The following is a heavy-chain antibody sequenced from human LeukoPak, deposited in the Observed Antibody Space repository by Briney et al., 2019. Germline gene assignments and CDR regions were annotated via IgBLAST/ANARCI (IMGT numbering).Heavy chain of an antibody. J-gene: IGHJ6*03. CDR3: ARDKGDYYYYYMDV. D-gene: IGHD3-10*01. Sequence: GGSLRLSCAGSGFTFSGYSMHWVRQAPGKGLEWVAYISTSGSSAYYTDSVQGRFTISRDNAKNSLYLQMNTLRAEDTAVYYCARDKGDYYYYYMDVWGKGTTVTVSS. V-gene: IGHV3-48*01. CDR1: GFTFSGYS. CDR2: ISTSGSSA.